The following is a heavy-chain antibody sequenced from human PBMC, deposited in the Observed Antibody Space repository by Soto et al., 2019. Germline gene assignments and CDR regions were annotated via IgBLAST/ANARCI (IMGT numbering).Heavy chain of an antibody. J-gene: IGHJ4*02. D-gene: IGHD5-12*01. CDR1: GFSFSTYG. CDR2: ISDDGSNK. V-gene: IGHV3-30*18. CDR3: AKDTTWLRLGQIDY. Sequence: GGSLRLSCVVSGFSFSTYGMHWVRQAPGKGLEWLALISDDGSNKNYADSVKGRFTISRDNSKNTLYLQVNSLRADDTAVYYCAKDTTWLRLGQIDYWGQGALVTVSS.